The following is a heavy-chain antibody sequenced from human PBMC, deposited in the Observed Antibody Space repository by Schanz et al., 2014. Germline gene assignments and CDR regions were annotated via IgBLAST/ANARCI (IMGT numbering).Heavy chain of an antibody. CDR2: INTNTGNP. D-gene: IGHD5-12*01. CDR3: ARGRGGNTGYEAAEY. V-gene: IGHV7-4-1*02. J-gene: IGHJ4*02. Sequence: QVHLVQSGSELKKPGASVKVSCKASGYTFTSNALNWVRQAPGQGLEWMGWINTNTGNPTYARGFTGRFVFSLETSVSPAYLQIIGLQAEDSAVFYCARGRGGNTGYEAAEYWGQGTRVTVSS. CDR1: GYTFTSNA.